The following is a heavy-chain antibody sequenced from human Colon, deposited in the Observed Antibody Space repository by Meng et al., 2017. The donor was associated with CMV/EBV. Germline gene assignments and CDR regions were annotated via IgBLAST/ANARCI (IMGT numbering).Heavy chain of an antibody. D-gene: IGHD3-3*01. CDR1: GFTFRSYE. V-gene: IGHV3-48*03. J-gene: IGHJ6*02. CDR2: ISSGGQTI. Sequence: GESLKISCSASGFTFRSYEMNWVRQAPGKGLEWVSYISSGGQTIHYADSVKGRFTISGDNTNNSLYLQMSSLRADDTAVYYCARDPSLITISGVVTYGMDVWGPGTTVTVSS. CDR3: ARDPSLITISGVVTYGMDV.